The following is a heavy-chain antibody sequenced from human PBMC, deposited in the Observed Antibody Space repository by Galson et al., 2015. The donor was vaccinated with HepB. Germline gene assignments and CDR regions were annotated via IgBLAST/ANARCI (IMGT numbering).Heavy chain of an antibody. CDR2: ISYDGSNK. CDR1: GFTFSSYG. CDR3: AKDRTSSGWQNGDY. D-gene: IGHD6-19*01. J-gene: IGHJ4*02. V-gene: IGHV3-30*18. Sequence: SLRLSCAASGFTFSSYGMHWVRQAPGKGLEWVVVISYDGSNKYYADSVKGRFTISRDNSKNTLYLQMNSLRAEDTAVYYCAKDRTSSGWQNGDYWGQGTLVTVSS.